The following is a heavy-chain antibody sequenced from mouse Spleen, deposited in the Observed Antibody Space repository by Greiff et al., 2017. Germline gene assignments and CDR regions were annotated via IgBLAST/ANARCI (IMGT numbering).Heavy chain of an antibody. V-gene: IGHV1-69*01. J-gene: IGHJ3*01. CDR1: GYTFTSYW. CDR3: ASYRYDV. Sequence: QVQLQQPGAELVMPGASVKLSCKASGYTFTSYWMHWVKQRPGQGLEWIGEIDPSDSYTNYNQKFKGKATLTVDKSSSTAYMQLSSLTSEDSAVYYCASYRYDVWGQGTLVTVSA. CDR2: IDPSDSYT. D-gene: IGHD2-14*01.